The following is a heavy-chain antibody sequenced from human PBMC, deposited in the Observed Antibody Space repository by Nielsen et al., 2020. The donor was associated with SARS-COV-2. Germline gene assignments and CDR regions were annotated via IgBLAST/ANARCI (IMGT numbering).Heavy chain of an antibody. CDR3: ATERSGVVPGPLGLGPWYIYYYMDV. Sequence: ASVKVSCKVSGYTLTELSMHWVRQAPGKGLEWMGGFDPEDGETIYAQKFQGRVTMTEDTSTDTAYMELSSLRSEDTAVYYCATERSGVVPGPLGLGPWYIYYYMDVWGKGTTVTVSS. V-gene: IGHV1-24*01. CDR1: GYTLTELS. D-gene: IGHD2-2*01. J-gene: IGHJ6*03. CDR2: FDPEDGET.